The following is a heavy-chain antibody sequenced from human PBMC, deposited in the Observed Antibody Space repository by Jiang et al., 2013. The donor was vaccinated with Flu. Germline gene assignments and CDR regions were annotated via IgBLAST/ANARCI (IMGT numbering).Heavy chain of an antibody. D-gene: IGHD5-12*01. Sequence: LKISCKGSGYSFTSYWIGWVRQTPGKGLEWMGIIYPGDSDTRYSPSFQGQVTISADKSISTAYLQWSSLKASDTAMYYCARPSWPRGYSGPLDYWGQGTLVTVSS. CDR3: ARPSWPRGYSGPLDY. CDR2: IYPGDSDT. CDR1: GYSFTSYW. V-gene: IGHV5-51*01. J-gene: IGHJ4*02.